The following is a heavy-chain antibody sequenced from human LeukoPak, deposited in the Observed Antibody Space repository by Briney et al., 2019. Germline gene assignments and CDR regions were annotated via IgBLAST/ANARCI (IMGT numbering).Heavy chain of an antibody. CDR2: INPGGGST. J-gene: IGHJ4*02. CDR1: GYTFTSYY. CDR3: TCTRMVRGVIAGGDY. V-gene: IGHV1-46*03. D-gene: IGHD3-10*01. Sequence: ASVKVSCKASGYTFTSYYMHWVRQAPGQGLEWMGIINPGGGSTSYAQKFQGRVTMTRDTSTSTVYMELSSLRSEDTAVYYCTCTRMVRGVIAGGDYWGQGTLVTVSS.